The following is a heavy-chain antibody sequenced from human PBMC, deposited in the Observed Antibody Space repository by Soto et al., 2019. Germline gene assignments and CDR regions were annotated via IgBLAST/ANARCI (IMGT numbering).Heavy chain of an antibody. V-gene: IGHV4-39*01. Sequence: QLQLQESGPGLVKPSETLSLTCTVSGGSIRTSSYYWGWIRQPPGKGLEWIGTIYYSGTTYYNPSLKSRLTMSVDTSKNQFSLKLTSVTAADTAVYFCARGDFASGSYYNPIPTWFDPWGQGTPVTVSS. J-gene: IGHJ5*02. CDR2: IYYSGTT. D-gene: IGHD3-10*01. CDR3: ARGDFASGSYYNPIPTWFDP. CDR1: GGSIRTSSYY.